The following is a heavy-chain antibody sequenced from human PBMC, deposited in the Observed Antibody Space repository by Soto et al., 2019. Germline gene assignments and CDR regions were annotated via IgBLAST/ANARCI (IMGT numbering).Heavy chain of an antibody. V-gene: IGHV1-46*01. J-gene: IGHJ6*02. D-gene: IGHD2-2*01. CDR3: ARSLYCSSTSCYEGGYGMDV. CDR1: GYTFTSYY. CDR2: INPSGGST. Sequence: ASVKVSCKASGYTFTSYYMHWVRQAPGQGLERMGIINPSGGSTSYAQNFQGRVTMTRDTSTSTVYLELSSLRSEDTAVYYCARSLYCSSTSCYEGGYGMDVWGQGTTVTVSS.